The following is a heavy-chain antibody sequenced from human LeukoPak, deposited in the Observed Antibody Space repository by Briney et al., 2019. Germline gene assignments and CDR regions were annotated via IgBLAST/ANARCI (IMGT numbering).Heavy chain of an antibody. V-gene: IGHV1-2*02. Sequence: ASVKVSCKASGYTFITYYMHWVRQAPGQGLEWMGWINPNSGGTNYAQKFQGRVTMTRDTSISTAYMELSRLRSDDTALYYCARDRDSSRWYEVGSFDYWGQGTLVTVSS. CDR3: ARDRDSSRWYEVGSFDY. CDR1: GYTFITYY. D-gene: IGHD6-13*01. J-gene: IGHJ4*02. CDR2: INPNSGGT.